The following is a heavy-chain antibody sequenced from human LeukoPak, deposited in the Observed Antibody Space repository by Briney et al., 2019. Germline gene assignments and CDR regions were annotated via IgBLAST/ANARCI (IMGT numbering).Heavy chain of an antibody. CDR1: GGSIYSGDYY. D-gene: IGHD2-2*02. J-gene: IGHJ3*02. V-gene: IGHV4-30-4*08. Sequence: SETLSLTCIVSGGSIYSGDYYWSWIRQPPGKGLEWIGYIYFNGDTYYSPSLKSRVSISVDTSKNQFSLKLSSVTAADTAVYYCARAGVVPAAINRAFDIWGQGSVVTVS. CDR3: ARAGVVPAAINRAFDI. CDR2: IYFNGDT.